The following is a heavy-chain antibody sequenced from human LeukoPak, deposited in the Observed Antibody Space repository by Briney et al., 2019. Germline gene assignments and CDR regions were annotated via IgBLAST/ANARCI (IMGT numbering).Heavy chain of an antibody. J-gene: IGHJ4*02. CDR3: ARDSTRGNFDH. D-gene: IGHD1-1*01. CDR2: IWYDGTNK. V-gene: IGHV3-33*01. CDR1: GFTFSSYG. Sequence: GGSLRLSCAASGFTFSSYGMHWVRQAPGKGLEWVTVIWYDGTNKYYADSVKGRFTISRDNSKNTLYLQMNSLRAEDTAVYFCARDSTRGNFDHWGQGTLVTVSS.